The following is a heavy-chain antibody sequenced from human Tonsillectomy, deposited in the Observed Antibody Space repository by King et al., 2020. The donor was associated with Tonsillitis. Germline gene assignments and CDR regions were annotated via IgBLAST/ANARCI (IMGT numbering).Heavy chain of an antibody. D-gene: IGHD3-22*01. V-gene: IGHV1-2*02. J-gene: IGHJ4*02. CDR1: RYTFTGYY. CDR3: ARDKPAVGYYDTSGYYSAAIDY. Sequence: VQLVESGAEVKKPGASVKVSCKASRYTFTGYYIHWVRQAPGQGLEWMGWINPNSGSTNYAQKFQGRVTVTRDMSISTAYMELSRLRSDDTAVYYCARDKPAVGYYDTSGYYSAAIDYWGQGTLVTVSS. CDR2: INPNSGST.